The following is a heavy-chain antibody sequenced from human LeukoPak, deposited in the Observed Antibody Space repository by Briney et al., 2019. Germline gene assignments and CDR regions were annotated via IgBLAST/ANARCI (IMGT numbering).Heavy chain of an antibody. D-gene: IGHD3-22*01. Sequence: SSGTLSLTCAVSGDSLRSSNWWSWVRQPPGKGLEWIGEIYHSGTTNYNPSLKSRVTISMDTSKDQFSLNLRSVTAADTAVYYCARGRTFYDSTGYGYWGQGTLVTVSS. V-gene: IGHV4-4*02. CDR1: GDSLRSSNW. CDR2: IYHSGTT. J-gene: IGHJ4*02. CDR3: ARGRTFYDSTGYGY.